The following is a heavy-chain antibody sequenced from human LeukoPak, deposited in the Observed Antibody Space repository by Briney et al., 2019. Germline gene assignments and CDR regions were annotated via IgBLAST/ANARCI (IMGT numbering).Heavy chain of an antibody. CDR2: INHSGST. D-gene: IGHD3-3*01. CDR3: ARVVRFLEWSNDY. J-gene: IGHJ4*02. Sequence: EASETLSLTCAVYGGSFSGYYWSWIRQPPGKGLEWIGEINHSGSTNYNLSLKSRVTISVDTSKNQFSLKLSSVTAADTAVYYCARVVRFLEWSNDYWGQGTLVTVSS. CDR1: GGSFSGYY. V-gene: IGHV4-34*01.